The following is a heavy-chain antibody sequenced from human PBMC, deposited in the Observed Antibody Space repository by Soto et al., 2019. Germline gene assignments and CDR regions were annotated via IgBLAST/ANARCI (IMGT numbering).Heavy chain of an antibody. Sequence: QVQLVQSGAEVKKPGSSVKVSCKASGGTFSSYAISWVRQAPGQGLEWMGGIIPIFGTANYAQKFQGRVTITADESTSTAYMELSSLRSEDTVVYYCARVPPPAADYYYGMDVWGQGTTVTVSS. CDR3: ARVPPPAADYYYGMDV. CDR2: IIPIFGTA. CDR1: GGTFSSYA. V-gene: IGHV1-69*01. D-gene: IGHD6-13*01. J-gene: IGHJ6*02.